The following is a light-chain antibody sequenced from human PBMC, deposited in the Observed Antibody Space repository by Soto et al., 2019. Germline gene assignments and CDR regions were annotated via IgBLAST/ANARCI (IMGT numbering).Light chain of an antibody. CDR3: WLIAVSASFCV. J-gene: IGLJ3*02. CDR2: DVS. V-gene: IGLV2-11*01. Sequence: QSALNQPRSVSESPGQSVTISCTGTSSDVGDYNYVSWYQQYPGKAPKLVIYDVSKRPSGVPDRFSGSKSGNTASLTISGLQAEDEADYYCWLIAVSASFCVFGGGTNLTDL. CDR1: SSDVGDYNY.